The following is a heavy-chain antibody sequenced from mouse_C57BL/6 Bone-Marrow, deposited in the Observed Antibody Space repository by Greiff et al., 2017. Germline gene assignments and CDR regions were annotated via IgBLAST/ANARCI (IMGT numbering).Heavy chain of an antibody. CDR3: RFYAKGYFDV. V-gene: IGHV14-1*01. CDR2: IDPEDGDT. J-gene: IGHJ1*03. D-gene: IGHD1-1*01. Sequence: VQLQQSGAELVRPGASVKLSCTASGFNIKDYYMHWVKQRPEQGLEWIGRIDPEDGDTEYAPKFQGKATMTADPSSNTAYLQLSSLTSEDTAVYYCRFYAKGYFDVWGTGTTVTVSS. CDR1: GFNIKDYY.